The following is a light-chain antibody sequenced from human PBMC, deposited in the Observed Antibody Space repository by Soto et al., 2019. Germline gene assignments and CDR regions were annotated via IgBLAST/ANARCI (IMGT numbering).Light chain of an antibody. J-gene: IGKJ2*01. CDR3: HHYGSSPYT. CDR1: QSLSGNY. V-gene: IGKV3-20*01. Sequence: ESVLTQSPGTLSLSPGERATLSCRASQSLSGNYLAWYQQKPGQAPRLLIFGVSSRATGIPDRFSGSGSGTDFTLTINRLEPEDFAVYYCHHYGSSPYTFGLGTKLELK. CDR2: GVS.